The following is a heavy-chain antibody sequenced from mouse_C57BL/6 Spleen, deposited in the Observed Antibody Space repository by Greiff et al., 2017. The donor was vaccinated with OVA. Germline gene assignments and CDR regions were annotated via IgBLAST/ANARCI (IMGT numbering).Heavy chain of an antibody. CDR1: GYAFSSSW. Sequence: QVQLQQSGPELVKPGASVKISCKASGYAFSSSWMNWVKQRPGKGLEWIGRIYPGDGDTNYNGKFKGKATLTADKSSSTAYMQLSSLTSEDSAVYFCASQGVYEGYFDVWGTGTTVTVSS. J-gene: IGHJ1*03. D-gene: IGHD2-3*01. V-gene: IGHV1-82*01. CDR3: ASQGVYEGYFDV. CDR2: IYPGDGDT.